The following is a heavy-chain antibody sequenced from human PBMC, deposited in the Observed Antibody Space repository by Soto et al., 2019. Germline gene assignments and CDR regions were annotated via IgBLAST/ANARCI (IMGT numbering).Heavy chain of an antibody. CDR2: IKSKTDGGTT. D-gene: IGHD3-3*01. CDR1: GFTFSNAW. V-gene: IGHV3-15*01. J-gene: IGHJ4*02. CDR3: TTDTLYYDFWSGYYPNFDY. Sequence: GGSLRLSCAASGFTFSNAWMSWVRQAPGKGLEWVGRIKSKTDGGTTDYAAPVKGRFTISRDDSKNTLYLQMNSLKTEDTAVYYCTTDTLYYDFWSGYYPNFDYWGQGTLVTVSS.